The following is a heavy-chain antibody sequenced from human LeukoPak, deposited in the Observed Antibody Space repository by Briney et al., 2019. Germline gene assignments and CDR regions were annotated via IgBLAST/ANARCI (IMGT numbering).Heavy chain of an antibody. CDR1: AFTFARHW. D-gene: IGHD5/OR15-5a*01. V-gene: IGHV3-7*01. Sequence: RGSLRRSCVTSAFTFARHWMSWVRQAPGQPLEWVATIRQDGGAKYYLDSVKGRFIISRDNARNSLSLQMDSLRVEDTAIYYCARLSGESTIYDYWGQGTLVTVSS. CDR2: IRQDGGAK. J-gene: IGHJ4*02. CDR3: ARLSGESTIYDY.